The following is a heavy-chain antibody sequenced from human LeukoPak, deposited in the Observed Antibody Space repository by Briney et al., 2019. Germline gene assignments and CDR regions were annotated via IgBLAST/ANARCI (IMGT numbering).Heavy chain of an antibody. D-gene: IGHD2-15*01. CDR3: SRNPHPFCSGVHCPSDS. V-gene: IGHV3-49*03. J-gene: IGHJ4*02. Sequence: PGRSLRLSCTTSGFTFRHYGMSWFRQAPGRGLEWVSFIRSKTYSGATDYAASVRGRFVISRDDSESIAYLQMNSLKTEDTGVYYCSRNPHPFCSGVHCPSDSWGQGTLVTVSP. CDR2: IRSKTYSGAT. CDR1: GFTFRHYG.